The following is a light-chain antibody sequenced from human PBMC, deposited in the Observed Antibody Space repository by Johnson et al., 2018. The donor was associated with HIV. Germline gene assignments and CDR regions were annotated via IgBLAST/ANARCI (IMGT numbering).Light chain of an antibody. J-gene: IGLJ1*01. CDR1: NSNIGTNY. Sequence: QSFLTQPPSVSAAPGQKVTISCSGSNSNIGTNYVSWYQQLPGTAPKLLIYGNDKRPSGIPDRFSGSKSGTSATLGITGLQSGDEANYYCGTWESSLSGVFGPGTEVPVL. CDR2: GND. CDR3: GTWESSLSGV. V-gene: IGLV1-51*01.